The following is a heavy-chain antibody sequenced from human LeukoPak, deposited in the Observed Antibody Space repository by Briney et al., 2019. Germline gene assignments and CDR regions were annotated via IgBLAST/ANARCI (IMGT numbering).Heavy chain of an antibody. CDR3: ARDRGWFGEYPYGMDV. D-gene: IGHD3-10*01. J-gene: IGHJ6*04. V-gene: IGHV3-21*01. CDR2: ISSSSSYI. Sequence: GGSLRLSCAASGFTFSSYSMNWVRQAPGKGLEWVSSISSSSSYIYYADSVKGRFTISRDNAKNSLYLQMNSLRAEDTAVYYCARDRGWFGEYPYGMDVWGKGTTVTVSP. CDR1: GFTFSSYS.